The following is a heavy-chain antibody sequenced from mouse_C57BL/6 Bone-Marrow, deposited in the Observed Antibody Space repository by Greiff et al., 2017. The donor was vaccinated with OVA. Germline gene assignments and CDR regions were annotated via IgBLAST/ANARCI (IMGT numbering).Heavy chain of an antibody. V-gene: IGHV1-26*01. CDR3: AREDGRPPYFDY. CDR1: GYTFTDYY. D-gene: IGHD1-1*01. Sequence: EVQLQQSGPELVKPGASVKISCKASGYTFTDYYMNWVKQSHGKSLEWIGDINPNNGGTSYNQKFKGKATLTVDKSSSTAYMELRSLTSEDSAVYYCAREDGRPPYFDYWGQGTTLTVSS. J-gene: IGHJ2*01. CDR2: INPNNGGT.